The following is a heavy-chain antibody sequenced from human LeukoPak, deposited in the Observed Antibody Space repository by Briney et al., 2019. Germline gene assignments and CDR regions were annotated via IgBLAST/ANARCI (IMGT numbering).Heavy chain of an antibody. D-gene: IGHD4-17*01. J-gene: IGHJ5*02. CDR1: GFTFSSYW. CDR3: ARDRRAVTGWFDP. CDR2: IKQDGSEK. V-gene: IGHV3-7*01. Sequence: GGSLRLSCAASGFTFSSYWMSWVRQAPGKGLEWVANIKQDGSEKYYVDSVKGRFTISRDNAKNSLYLQMNSLRAEDTAVYYCARDRRAVTGWFDPWGQGTLVTVSA.